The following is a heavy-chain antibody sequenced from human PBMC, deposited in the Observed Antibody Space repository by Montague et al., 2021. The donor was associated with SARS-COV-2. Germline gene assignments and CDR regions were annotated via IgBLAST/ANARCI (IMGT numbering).Heavy chain of an antibody. V-gene: IGHV4-4*02. CDR1: GGSISSSNW. CDR3: VRFYSSGSL. D-gene: IGHD3-10*01. CDR2: IYHSGST. J-gene: IGHJ4*02. Sequence: SETLSLTCAVSGGSISSSNWWSWVRQPPGKGLEWIGEIYHSGSTNYNPSLKRRVIISLDKSKNQSSPKLTSGTAAATAMYYWVRFYSSGSLWGQGTLVTVSS.